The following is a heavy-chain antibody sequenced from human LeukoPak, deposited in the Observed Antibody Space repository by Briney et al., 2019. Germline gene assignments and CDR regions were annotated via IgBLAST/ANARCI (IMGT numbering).Heavy chain of an antibody. J-gene: IGHJ4*02. D-gene: IGHD3-10*01. CDR2: ISSSGKII. CDR3: ASYGSGSL. CDR1: GFNFSNFE. V-gene: IGHV3-48*03. Sequence: GGSLRLSCAASGFNFSNFEMNWVRQVPGKGLEWVSYISSSGKIISYADSVKARFTVSRDNAKQSLYLQMNSLRGEDTALYYCASYGSGSLWGQGTLVTVSS.